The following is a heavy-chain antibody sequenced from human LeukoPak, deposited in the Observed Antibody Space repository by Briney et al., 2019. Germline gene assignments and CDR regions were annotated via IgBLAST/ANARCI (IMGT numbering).Heavy chain of an antibody. V-gene: IGHV1-24*01. J-gene: IGHJ5*02. Sequence: ASVKVSCKVSGYTLTELSMHWVRQAPGKGLEWMGGFDPEDGGTIYAQKFQGRVTMTEDTSTDTAYMELSSLRSEDTAVYYCATDRPPYYDSSGYYFWFDPWGQGTLVTVSS. CDR3: ATDRPPYYDSSGYYFWFDP. CDR1: GYTLTELS. D-gene: IGHD3-22*01. CDR2: FDPEDGGT.